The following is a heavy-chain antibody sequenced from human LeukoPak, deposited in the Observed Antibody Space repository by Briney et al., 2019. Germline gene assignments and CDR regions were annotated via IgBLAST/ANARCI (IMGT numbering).Heavy chain of an antibody. CDR1: GFTFSSYA. D-gene: IGHD4-17*01. CDR2: ISYDGGNK. Sequence: GGSLRLSCAASGFTFSSYAMHWVRQAPGKGLEWVAVISYDGGNKYYADSVKGRFTISRDNSKNTLYLQMNSLRAEDTAVYYCARGGKTVTYSFDYWGQGTLVTVSS. V-gene: IGHV3-30-3*01. J-gene: IGHJ4*02. CDR3: ARGGKTVTYSFDY.